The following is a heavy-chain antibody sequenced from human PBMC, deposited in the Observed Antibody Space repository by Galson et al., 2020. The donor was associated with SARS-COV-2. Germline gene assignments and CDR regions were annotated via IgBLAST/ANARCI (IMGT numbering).Heavy chain of an antibody. J-gene: IGHJ4*02. CDR2: IYNRGST. CDR1: GYSISSGYY. V-gene: IGHV4-38-2*02. CDR3: ARVGGITMIVVVTAPISYFDY. D-gene: IGHD3-22*01. Sequence: ASETLSLTCTVSGYSISSGYYWGWLRQPPGKGLEWIGSIYNRGSTYYNPSLKSLVTIPVDTSKIQFSLKLSSVTAADTAVYYCARVGGITMIVVVTAPISYFDYWGQGTLVTVSS.